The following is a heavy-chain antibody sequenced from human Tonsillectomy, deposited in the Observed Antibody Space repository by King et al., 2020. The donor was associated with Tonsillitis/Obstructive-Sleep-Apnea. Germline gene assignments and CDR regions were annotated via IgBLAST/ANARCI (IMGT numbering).Heavy chain of an antibody. V-gene: IGHV4-59*01. D-gene: IGHD3-22*01. CDR3: AGADYYDSSGYYYFIGY. J-gene: IGHJ4*02. Sequence: VQLQASGPGLVKPSETLSLTCTVSGGSISSYYWSWIRQPPGKGLEWIGYIYYSGSTNYNPSLKSRVTISVDTSKNQFSLKLSSVTAADTAVYYCAGADYYDSSGYYYFIGYWGQGTLVTVSS. CDR2: IYYSGST. CDR1: GGSISSYY.